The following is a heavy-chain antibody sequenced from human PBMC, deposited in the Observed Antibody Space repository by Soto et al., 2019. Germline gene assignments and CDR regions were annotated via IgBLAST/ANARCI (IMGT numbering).Heavy chain of an antibody. V-gene: IGHV3-23*01. CDR1: EFTFSNYA. CDR2: ITGSGVTT. D-gene: IGHD1-26*01. J-gene: IGHJ4*02. Sequence: QTGGSLRLSCAASEFTFSNYAMTWVRQAPGKGLEWVSLITGSGVTTYYADSVKGRFTIARDNSKNTLYLQMNSLRAGDTAICYCAKAVSGSIRYFDYWGQGTLVTVSS. CDR3: AKAVSGSIRYFDY.